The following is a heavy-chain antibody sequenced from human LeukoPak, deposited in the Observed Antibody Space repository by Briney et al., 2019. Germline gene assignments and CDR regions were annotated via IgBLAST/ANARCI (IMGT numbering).Heavy chain of an antibody. CDR2: IKSKTGGGTT. Sequence: AGGSLRLSCAASGFTFSDAWMSWVRQAPGKGLEWVGHIKSKTGGGTTDYAEPVKGRFSISRDDSKDTGSLEMNSLKTEDTAVYYCASWPGAWYGEDYWGQGTLVTVPS. CDR3: ASWPGAWYGEDY. V-gene: IGHV3-15*05. CDR1: GFTFSDAW. J-gene: IGHJ4*02. D-gene: IGHD3-10*01.